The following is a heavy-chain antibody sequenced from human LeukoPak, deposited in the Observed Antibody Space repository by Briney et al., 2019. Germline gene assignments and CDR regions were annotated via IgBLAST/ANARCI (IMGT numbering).Heavy chain of an antibody. Sequence: ASVKVSCKASGYTFTGYYMHWVRQAPGQGLEWMGWINPNSGGTNYAQKFQGRVTMTRDTSISTAYMELSRLRSDDTAVCYCARDVEDIVVVPAVFDAFDIWGQGTMVSVSS. CDR2: INPNSGGT. J-gene: IGHJ3*02. D-gene: IGHD2-2*01. CDR1: GYTFTGYY. V-gene: IGHV1-2*02. CDR3: ARDVEDIVVVPAVFDAFDI.